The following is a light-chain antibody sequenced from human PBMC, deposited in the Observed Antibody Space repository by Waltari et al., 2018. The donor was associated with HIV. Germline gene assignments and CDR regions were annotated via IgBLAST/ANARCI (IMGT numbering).Light chain of an antibody. CDR2: GAS. CDR3: QQYNNWPLT. V-gene: IGKV3-15*01. J-gene: IGKJ4*01. Sequence: EIVMTQSPASLAVSPRERATLSFRASQNVITNLAWYQQKPGQVARLLTYGASTRATGIPARFSGSGSGTEFTLTISSLQSEDFAVYFCQQYNNWPLTFGGGTKVEI. CDR1: QNVITN.